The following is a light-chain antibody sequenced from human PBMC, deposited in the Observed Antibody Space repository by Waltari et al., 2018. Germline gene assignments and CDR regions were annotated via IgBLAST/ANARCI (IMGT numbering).Light chain of an antibody. CDR3: QQYDGEVVT. J-gene: IGKJ4*01. V-gene: IGKV3-20*01. CDR1: QSVTSIS. CDR2: GTS. Sequence: EIVLTQSPGTLSLSPGERATLSCRASQSVTSISLTWYQQKFGQAPRLIIYGTSSRATGIPDRFSGSGSGTDFTLTISRLEPEDFAVYYCQQYDGEVVTFGGGTKVEI.